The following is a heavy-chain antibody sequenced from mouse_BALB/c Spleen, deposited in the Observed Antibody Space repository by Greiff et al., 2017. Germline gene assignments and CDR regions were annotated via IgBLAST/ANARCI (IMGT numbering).Heavy chain of an antibody. CDR3: ARYLNFDY. Sequence: EVQLMESGGGLVKPGGSLKLSCAASGFTFSSYTMSWVRQTPEKRLEWVATISSGGGNTYYPDSVKGRFTISRDNAKNNLYLQMSSLRSEDTALYYCARYLNFDYWGQGTTLTVSS. V-gene: IGHV5-9*03. CDR1: GFTFSSYT. CDR2: ISSGGGNT. J-gene: IGHJ2*01.